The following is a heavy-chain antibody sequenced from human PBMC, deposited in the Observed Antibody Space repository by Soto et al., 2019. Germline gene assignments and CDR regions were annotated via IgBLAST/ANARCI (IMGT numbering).Heavy chain of an antibody. D-gene: IGHD2-2*01. CDR2: IGESGTPT. Sequence: EVQLLESGGGVVQPGGSLRLSCAASGFTFSSYAMKWVRQAPGKGLEWVSLIGESGTPTYYADSVKGRFTISRDNSGNPLFLEMYSLRAEDTAVYYCARYIPGVRYYGMDVWGQGTTVTVSS. CDR1: GFTFSSYA. J-gene: IGHJ6*02. CDR3: ARYIPGVRYYGMDV. V-gene: IGHV3-23*01.